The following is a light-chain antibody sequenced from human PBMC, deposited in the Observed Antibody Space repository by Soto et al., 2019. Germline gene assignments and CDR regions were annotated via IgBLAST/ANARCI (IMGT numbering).Light chain of an antibody. V-gene: IGLV2-14*01. J-gene: IGLJ2*01. CDR3: SSYTSSSTPYVV. Sequence: QSALTQPASVSGSPGQSITISCTGTSSDVGGYNYVSWYQQHPGKAPKLMIYDVSKRPSGVSNRFSGSKSGNTATRTNSGLQAEDEADYYCSSYTSSSTPYVVFGGGTKLTVL. CDR2: DVS. CDR1: SSDVGGYNY.